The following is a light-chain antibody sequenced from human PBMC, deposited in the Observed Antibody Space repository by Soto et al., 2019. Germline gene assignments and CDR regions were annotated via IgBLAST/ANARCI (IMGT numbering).Light chain of an antibody. V-gene: IGLV1-40*01. CDR1: WSNIGAGYE. Sequence: QCVLTQPPSVFGAPGQRVTISCTGGWSNIGAGYEVHWYQHLPGTAPKLLIYGVTNRPSGVPDRFSGSRSGTSASLAITGLQAEDEADYYCQSLDSSLSNSWVFGGGTKLTVL. J-gene: IGLJ3*02. CDR2: GVT. CDR3: QSLDSSLSNSWV.